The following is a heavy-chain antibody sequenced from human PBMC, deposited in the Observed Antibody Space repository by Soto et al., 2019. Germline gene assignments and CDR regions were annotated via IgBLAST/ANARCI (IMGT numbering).Heavy chain of an antibody. J-gene: IGHJ6*02. CDR2: ISQDGRAT. CDR3: TRWNYAMDV. CDR1: GFTFSSYY. V-gene: IGHV3-7*03. Sequence: EMQLVESGEGLVQPGGPLRLSCAASGFTFSSYYMTWVRQAPGRGLEWVAHISQDGRATYHADSVKDRFIISRDNAKNSLYLHINTLRAEDTAVYRCTRWNYAMDVWGQGTTVTVS.